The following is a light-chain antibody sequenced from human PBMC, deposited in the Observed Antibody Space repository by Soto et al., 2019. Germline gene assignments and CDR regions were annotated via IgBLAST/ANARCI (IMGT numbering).Light chain of an antibody. CDR2: DAS. J-gene: IGKJ1*01. CDR3: QQYNNCPST. Sequence: DIQITQSPSTLSASVGDRVTITCRASQSINSWLAWYQQKPGKAPKLLIYDASSLESGVPSMFSGSESGTEFTLTISSLQPDDFATYYCQQYNNCPSTFGQGTKVEIK. CDR1: QSINSW. V-gene: IGKV1-5*01.